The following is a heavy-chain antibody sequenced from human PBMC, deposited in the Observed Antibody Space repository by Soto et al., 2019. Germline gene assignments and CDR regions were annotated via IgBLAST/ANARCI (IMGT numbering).Heavy chain of an antibody. CDR2: KYYSGAT. CDR3: ARGRPNYFYYGLDV. CDR1: GGSIKSDYY. V-gene: IGHV4-30-4*01. Sequence: SETLSLTCTVSGGSIKSDYYWAWVRQPPGGGLEWMGYKYYSGATDSDPSLEARVSFSVDTSKNQFFLNLTSVTVADTAVYFCARGRPNYFYYGLDVWGPGIPVTASS. J-gene: IGHJ6*02.